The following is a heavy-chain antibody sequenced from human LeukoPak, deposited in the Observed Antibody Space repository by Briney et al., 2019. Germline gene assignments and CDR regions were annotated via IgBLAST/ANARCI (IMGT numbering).Heavy chain of an antibody. D-gene: IGHD2-21*02. J-gene: IGHJ4*02. CDR1: GGSISSYY. CDR3: ARDSRYGGDEIPGFDY. Sequence: SETLSLTCTVSGGSISSYYWSWIRQPPGKGLEWIGYIYYSGSTNYNPSLKSRVTISVDTSKNQFSLKLSSVTAADTAVYYCARDSRYGGDEIPGFDYWGQGTLVTVSS. V-gene: IGHV4-59*01. CDR2: IYYSGST.